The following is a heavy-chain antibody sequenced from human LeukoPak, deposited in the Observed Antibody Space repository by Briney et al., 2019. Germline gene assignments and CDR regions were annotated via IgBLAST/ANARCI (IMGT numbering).Heavy chain of an antibody. J-gene: IGHJ4*02. V-gene: IGHV3-21*01. Sequence: PGGSLRLSCAASGFTFSTYSRNWVRQAPGKGLEWVSSISSSSSYIFYANSVKGRFTISRDNAKNSLYLQMNSLRVEDTAVYYCARGGNFDYWGQGTRVTVSS. CDR2: ISSSSSYI. CDR1: GFTFSTYS. CDR3: ARGGNFDY. D-gene: IGHD3-16*01.